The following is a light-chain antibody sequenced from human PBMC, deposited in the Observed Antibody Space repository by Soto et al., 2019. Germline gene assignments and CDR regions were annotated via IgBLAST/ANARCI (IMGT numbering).Light chain of an antibody. CDR3: RSYTSSSTYV. V-gene: IGLV2-14*01. CDR1: RSDIGGYNY. CDR2: EVN. Sequence: QSVLTQPASVSGSPGRSITISCSGTRSDIGGYNYVSWYQHHPGKAPKLMIYEVNTRPSGVSDRFSGSKSGNTASLTISGLQAEDEADYYCRSYTSSSTYVFGSGTKVTVL. J-gene: IGLJ1*01.